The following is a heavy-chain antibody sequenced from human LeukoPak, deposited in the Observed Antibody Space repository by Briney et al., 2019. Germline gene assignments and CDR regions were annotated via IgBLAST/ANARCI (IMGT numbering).Heavy chain of an antibody. CDR3: ARAYDSSSPRDIYCFDY. V-gene: IGHV1-69*05. Sequence: ASVKVSCKASGGTFSSYAISWVRQAPGQGLEWMGGIIPIFGTANYAQKFQGRVTITTDESTSTAYMELSSLRSEDTAVYYCARAYDSSSPRDIYCFDYWGQGTLVTVSS. D-gene: IGHD6-6*01. J-gene: IGHJ4*02. CDR1: GGTFSSYA. CDR2: IIPIFGTA.